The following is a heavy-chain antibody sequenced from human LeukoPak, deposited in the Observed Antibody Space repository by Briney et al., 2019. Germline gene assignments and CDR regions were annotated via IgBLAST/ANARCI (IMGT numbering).Heavy chain of an antibody. J-gene: IGHJ1*01. V-gene: IGHV3-66*01. D-gene: IGHD3-22*01. CDR3: ARGPNYYDSSGYYYGPPGYFQH. CDR1: GGSFSGYY. CDR2: IYSGGST. Sequence: PSETLSLTCAVYGGSFSGYYWSWIRQAPGKGLEWVSVIYSGGSTYYADSVKGRFTISRDNSKNTLYLQMNSLRAEDTAVYYCARGPNYYDSSGYYYGPPGYFQHWGQGTLVTVSS.